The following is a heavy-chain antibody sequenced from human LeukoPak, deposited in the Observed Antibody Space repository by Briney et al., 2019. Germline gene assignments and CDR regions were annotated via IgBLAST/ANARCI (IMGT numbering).Heavy chain of an antibody. CDR3: ARGPPDYNNWFDP. J-gene: IGHJ5*02. CDR1: GGSFSRTRYY. V-gene: IGHV4-39*01. D-gene: IGHD4-11*01. Sequence: SETLSLTCTVSGGSFSRTRYYWGWIRQPPGKGLEWLGNIYYSGSTYYNPSLKSRVAISVDKSKNQFSLRLSSVAAADTAVYYCARGPPDYNNWFDPWGQGTLVTVSS. CDR2: IYYSGST.